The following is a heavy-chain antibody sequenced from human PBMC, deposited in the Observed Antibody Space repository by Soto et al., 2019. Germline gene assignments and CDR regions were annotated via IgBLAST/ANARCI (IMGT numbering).Heavy chain of an antibody. CDR2: VNPNSGGT. D-gene: IGHD6-19*01. V-gene: IGHV1-2*04. CDR3: VTSRVSIAVAGETEYYFDY. CDR1: GYTFTGYY. Sequence: ASVKVSCKASGYTFTGYYIHWVRQAPGQGLEWMGWVNPNSGGTNYAQKFQGWVTMTSDTSISTAYMELSRLRSDVTAVYYCVTSRVSIAVAGETEYYFDYWGQGTLVTVSS. J-gene: IGHJ4*02.